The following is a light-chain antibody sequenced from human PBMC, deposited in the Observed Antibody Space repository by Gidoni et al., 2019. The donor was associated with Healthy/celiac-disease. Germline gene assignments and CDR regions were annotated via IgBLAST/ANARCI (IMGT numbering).Light chain of an antibody. Sequence: QSALTQPASVSGSPGQSVTIYCTGTSSDVGGYNYVSWYHQHPGKAPKLMIYEVSNRPSGVSNRFSGSKSGNTASLTISGLQAEDEADYYCSSYTSSSTLDVVFGGGTKLTVL. CDR1: SSDVGGYNY. J-gene: IGLJ2*01. CDR3: SSYTSSSTLDVV. CDR2: EVS. V-gene: IGLV2-14*01.